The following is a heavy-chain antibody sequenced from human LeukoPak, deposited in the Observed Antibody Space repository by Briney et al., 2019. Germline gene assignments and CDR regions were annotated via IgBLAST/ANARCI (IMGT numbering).Heavy chain of an antibody. J-gene: IGHJ6*03. D-gene: IGHD5-18*01. CDR2: ISYSGST. V-gene: IGHV4-59*01. CDR1: AGSISGFF. CDR3: ARTYRYGSFPVYHFYMDV. Sequence: PSETLSLTCTVSAGSISGFFWSWIRQPPGKGLEWIGYISYSGSTNYNPSLKSRVTISADTSKNQVSLKLSSVTAADTAMYYCARTYRYGSFPVYHFYMDVWGKGTTVTVSS.